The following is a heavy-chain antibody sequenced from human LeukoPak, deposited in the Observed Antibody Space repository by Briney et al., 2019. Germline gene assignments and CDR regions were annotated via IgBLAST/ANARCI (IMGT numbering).Heavy chain of an antibody. J-gene: IGHJ4*02. CDR3: ARDQSTGYSSSWYGGYYFDY. Sequence: PGGSLRLSCAASGFTFCSYSMNWVRQAPGKGLEWVSSISSSSSYIYYADSVKGRFTISRDNAKNSLYLQMNSLRAEDTAVYYCARDQSTGYSSSWYGGYYFDYWGQGTLVTVSS. CDR2: ISSSSSYI. V-gene: IGHV3-21*01. CDR1: GFTFCSYS. D-gene: IGHD6-13*01.